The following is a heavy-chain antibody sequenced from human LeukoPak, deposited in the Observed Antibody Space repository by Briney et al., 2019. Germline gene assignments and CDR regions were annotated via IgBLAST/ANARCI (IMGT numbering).Heavy chain of an antibody. CDR2: IHSGGTT. V-gene: IGHV4-4*07. CDR1: GGSIRPYY. Sequence: SETLSLTCIVFGGSIRPYYWTWIRQSAGNGLEFIGRIHSGGTTNFNPSLASRVSLSVDTSKNEVSLRLYSVTAADTAVYYCARDSPYGYTLGHYYYFMDVWGKGTTVIVS. D-gene: IGHD5-12*01. CDR3: ARDSPYGYTLGHYYYFMDV. J-gene: IGHJ6*03.